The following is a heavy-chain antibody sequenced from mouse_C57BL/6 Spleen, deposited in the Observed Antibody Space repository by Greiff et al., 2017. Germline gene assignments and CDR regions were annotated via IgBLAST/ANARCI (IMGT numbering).Heavy chain of an antibody. CDR3: ARIYDGYLRGFAY. J-gene: IGHJ3*01. CDR1: GYAFSSSW. D-gene: IGHD2-3*01. V-gene: IGHV1-82*01. Sequence: QVQLQQSGPELVKPGASVKISCKASGYAFSSSWMNWVKQRPGKGLEWIGRIYPGDGDTNYNGKFKGKATLTADKSSSTAYMQLSSLTSEDSAVYFCARIYDGYLRGFAYWGQGTLVTVSA. CDR2: IYPGDGDT.